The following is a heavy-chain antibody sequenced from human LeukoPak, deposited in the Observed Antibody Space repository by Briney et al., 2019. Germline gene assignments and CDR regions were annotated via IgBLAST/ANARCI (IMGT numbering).Heavy chain of an antibody. CDR3: ARHPDTSGYYFHCDS. D-gene: IGHD3-22*01. J-gene: IGHJ4*02. Sequence: SETLSLTCTVSSGSISSYYWGWIRQPPGKGLEWIGHISYSGGTNYNPSLKSRVTMSLDTSKNQFSLKLNSVTAADTAVYYCARHPDTSGYYFHCDSWGQGALVTVSS. CDR1: SGSISSYY. V-gene: IGHV4-59*08. CDR2: ISYSGGT.